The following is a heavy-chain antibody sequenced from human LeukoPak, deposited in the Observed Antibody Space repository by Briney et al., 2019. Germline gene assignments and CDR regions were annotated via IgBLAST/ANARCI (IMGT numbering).Heavy chain of an antibody. D-gene: IGHD3-22*01. CDR3: ARGVHISAYWSFGKHAFDI. CDR1: GGSISTYF. CDR2: INYSGST. J-gene: IGHJ3*02. Sequence: PSETLSLTCTVSGGSISTYFWSWIRHPPGKGLEWMGDINYSGSTNYNPSLKSRVTISVDTSKNQFSLKLTSVTAADTAVYYCARGVHISAYWSFGKHAFDIWGQGTMVTVSS. V-gene: IGHV4-59*01.